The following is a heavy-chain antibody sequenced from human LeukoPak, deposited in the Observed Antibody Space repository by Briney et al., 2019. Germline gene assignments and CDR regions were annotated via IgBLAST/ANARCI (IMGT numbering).Heavy chain of an antibody. CDR1: GYTFTDYY. J-gene: IGHJ3*02. Sequence: ASVKVSCKASGYTFTDYYMHWVRQAPGQGLEWMGWIDPHSGGTNYAQKFQGRVTMTRDTSISTAYMELSRLRSDDTAMYYCAREYYDSSGGKYAFDIWGQGTMVTVSS. CDR2: IDPHSGGT. V-gene: IGHV1-2*02. D-gene: IGHD3-22*01. CDR3: AREYYDSSGGKYAFDI.